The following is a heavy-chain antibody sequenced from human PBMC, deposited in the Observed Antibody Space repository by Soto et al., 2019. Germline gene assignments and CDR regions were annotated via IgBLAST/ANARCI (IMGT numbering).Heavy chain of an antibody. V-gene: IGHV1-2*04. CDR1: GYTFTGYY. CDR2: INPNSGGT. Sequence: ASVKVSCKASGYTFTGYYMHWVRQAPGQGLEWMGWINPNSGGTNYAQKFQGWVTMTRDTSISTAYMELSRLRSDDTAVYYCARDLTYDSSGYYGLDYWGQGTLVTVSS. CDR3: ARDLTYDSSGYYGLDY. J-gene: IGHJ4*02. D-gene: IGHD3-22*01.